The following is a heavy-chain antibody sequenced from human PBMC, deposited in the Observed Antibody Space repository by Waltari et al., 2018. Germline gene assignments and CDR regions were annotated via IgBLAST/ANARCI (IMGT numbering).Heavy chain of an antibody. CDR1: GFLFSSYN. J-gene: IGHJ4*02. D-gene: IGHD3-22*01. CDR2: ITRVGFSI. Sequence: VQLVESGGGLVKSGGSLRLSCEASGFLFSSYNMNWVRQATGKGLELVSSITRVGFSIYYADSVKGRFTVSRDNAKNSLYVQMNNLGAEDTAVYYCAREYYYDGSTYDQWGQGTLVTVSS. CDR3: AREYYYDGSTYDQ. V-gene: IGHV3-21*01.